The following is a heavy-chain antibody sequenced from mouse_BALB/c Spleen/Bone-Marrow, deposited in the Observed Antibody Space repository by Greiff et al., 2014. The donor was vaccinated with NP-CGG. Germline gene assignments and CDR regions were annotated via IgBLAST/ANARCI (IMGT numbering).Heavy chain of an antibody. Sequence: EVHLAESGAELVKPGASVKLSCTASGFNIKDTYMHWVKQRPEQGLEWIGRIDPANGNTKYDSKFQGKATITADTSSNTAYLQLSSLTSEDTAVYYCARWEYYAMDYWGQGTSVTVSS. CDR3: ARWEYYAMDY. D-gene: IGHD4-1*01. J-gene: IGHJ4*01. V-gene: IGHV14-3*02. CDR1: GFNIKDTY. CDR2: IDPANGNT.